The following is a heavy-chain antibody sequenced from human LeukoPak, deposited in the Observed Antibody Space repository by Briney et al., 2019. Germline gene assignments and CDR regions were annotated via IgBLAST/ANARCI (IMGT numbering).Heavy chain of an antibody. CDR1: GYTFTSYA. Sequence: ASVKVSCKASGYTFTSYAMNWVRQAPGQGLEWMGRIIPILGIANYAQKFQGRVMITADKSTSTAYMELSSLRSEDTAVYYCARDRIAAALATSYYYGMDVWGQGTTVTVSS. CDR2: IIPILGIA. D-gene: IGHD6-13*01. CDR3: ARDRIAAALATSYYYGMDV. J-gene: IGHJ6*02. V-gene: IGHV1-69*04.